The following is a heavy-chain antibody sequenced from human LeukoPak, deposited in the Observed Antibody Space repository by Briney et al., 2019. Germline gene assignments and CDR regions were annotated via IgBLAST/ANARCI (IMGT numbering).Heavy chain of an antibody. V-gene: IGHV7-4-1*02. CDR2: INPNTGNP. J-gene: IGHJ3*02. Sequence: ASVKVSCKASGYTFTSYAMNWVRQAPGQGLEWMGWINPNTGNPTYAQGFTGRFVFSLDTSVSTAYLEISSLKSEDTAVYYCASTQRLSGWLFGAFDIWGQGTMVTVSS. CDR1: GYTFTSYA. CDR3: ASTQRLSGWLFGAFDI. D-gene: IGHD6-19*01.